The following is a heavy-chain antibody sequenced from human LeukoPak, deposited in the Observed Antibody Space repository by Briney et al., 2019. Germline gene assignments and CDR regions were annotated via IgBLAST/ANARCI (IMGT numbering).Heavy chain of an antibody. J-gene: IGHJ4*02. CDR2: IYYSGST. CDR1: GDSISRYY. CDR3: ARGGYTYGFVAKFDS. D-gene: IGHD5-18*01. V-gene: IGHV4-59*01. Sequence: SETLSLTCTVSGDSISRYYWSWIRQPPGKGLEWIGYIYYSGSTNYNPSLKSRVTISLDTSKHQFSLKLSSVTAADTAVYYCARGGYTYGFVAKFDSWGQGTLVSVSS.